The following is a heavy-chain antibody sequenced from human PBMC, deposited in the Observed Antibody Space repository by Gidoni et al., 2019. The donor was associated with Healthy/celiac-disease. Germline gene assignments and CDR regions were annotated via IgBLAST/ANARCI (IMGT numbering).Heavy chain of an antibody. CDR2: ISAYNGNK. V-gene: IGHV1-18*01. D-gene: IGHD3-10*01. Sequence: QVQLVQSGAEVKKPGASVKVSCKASGYTFPSYGISWVRQAPGQGLEWMGWISAYNGNKNYAQKLQGRVTRTTDTSTSTAYMELRSLRSDDTAVYYCARDKAVWFGERLGEFDPWGQGTLVTVSS. CDR3: ARDKAVWFGERLGEFDP. J-gene: IGHJ5*02. CDR1: GYTFPSYG.